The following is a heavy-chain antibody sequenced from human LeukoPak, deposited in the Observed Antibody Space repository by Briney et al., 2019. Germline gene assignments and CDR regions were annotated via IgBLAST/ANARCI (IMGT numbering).Heavy chain of an antibody. J-gene: IGHJ5*02. Sequence: PSETLSLTCTVSGDSISSYYWTWIRQPPGRGLEWIAYIYYSGDTNYNPSLKSRVTISIDASKNQLSLKLTSVTAADTAVYYCARIAVAGTDWIDPWGQGTLVTVSS. D-gene: IGHD6-19*01. CDR2: IYYSGDT. V-gene: IGHV4-59*01. CDR1: GDSISSYY. CDR3: ARIAVAGTDWIDP.